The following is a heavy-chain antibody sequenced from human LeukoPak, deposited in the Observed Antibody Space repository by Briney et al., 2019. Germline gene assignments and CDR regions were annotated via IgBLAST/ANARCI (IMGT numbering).Heavy chain of an antibody. CDR1: GFTFSSYA. Sequence: PGGSLRLSCAASGFTFSSYAMHWVRQAPGKGLEWVAVISYDGSNKYYADSVKGRFTISRDNSKNTLYLQMNCLRAEDTAVYYCASLYVRPGEIDYWGQGTLVTVSS. CDR2: ISYDGSNK. D-gene: IGHD3-10*01. V-gene: IGHV3-30-3*01. CDR3: ASLYVRPGEIDY. J-gene: IGHJ4*02.